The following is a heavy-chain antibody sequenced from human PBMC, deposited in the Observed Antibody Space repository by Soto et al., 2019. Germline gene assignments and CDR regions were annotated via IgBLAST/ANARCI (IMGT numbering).Heavy chain of an antibody. CDR3: ARGVVVPAAIPGYNWFDP. D-gene: IGHD2-2*01. J-gene: IGHJ5*02. CDR2: INAGNGNT. CDR1: GYTFTSYA. V-gene: IGHV1-3*01. Sequence: GASVKVSCKASGYTFTSYAMHWVRQAPGQRLEWMGWINAGNGNTKYSQKFQGRVTITRDTSASTAYMELSSLRSEDTAVYYCARGVVVPAAIPGYNWFDPWGQGTLVTVSS.